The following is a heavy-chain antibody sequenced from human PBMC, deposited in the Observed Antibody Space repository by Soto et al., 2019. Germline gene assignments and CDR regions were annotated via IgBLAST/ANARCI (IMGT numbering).Heavy chain of an antibody. CDR2: IERDDDDK. CDR3: AHAGDFDLLSFDR. V-gene: IGHV2-70*12. J-gene: IGHJ4*02. CDR1: GFSLTSPGMC. D-gene: IGHD2-15*01. Sequence: SGPTLVNPTETLTVTCTFSGFSLTSPGMCVSWIRQSPGKALEWLALIERDDDDKYYSTSLKTRLTISKDTRKNQVVLTITNISPDDTGTYFCAHAGDFDLLSFDRWGPGTLVTVSS.